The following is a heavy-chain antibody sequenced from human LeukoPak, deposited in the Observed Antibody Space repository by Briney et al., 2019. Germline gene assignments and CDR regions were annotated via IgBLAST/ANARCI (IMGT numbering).Heavy chain of an antibody. CDR2: IYYSGST. V-gene: IGHV4-59*12. CDR3: ARVESDYDYVWGSYRPSYFDY. J-gene: IGHJ4*02. CDR1: GGSISSYY. D-gene: IGHD3-16*02. Sequence: SETLSLTCTVSGGSISSYYWSWIRQPPGKGLEWIGYIYYSGSTKYNPSLKSRVTISVDTSKNQFSLKLSSVTAADTAVYYCARVESDYDYVWGSYRPSYFDYWGQGTLVTVSS.